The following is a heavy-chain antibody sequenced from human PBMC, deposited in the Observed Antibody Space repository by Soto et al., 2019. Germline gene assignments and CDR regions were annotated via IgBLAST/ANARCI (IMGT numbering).Heavy chain of an antibody. D-gene: IGHD4-17*01. J-gene: IGHJ4*02. CDR2: INQDGSQK. Sequence: EVQLVESGGGLVQPGGPLRLSCAASGFIFSGYWMSWVRQAPGKGLDWVANINQDGSQKYYVDSVRGRFTISRDNAENSLHLQMSSLRAEDTAIYYCTNYVPGILGDYWGQGALVTVSS. CDR1: GFIFSGYW. V-gene: IGHV3-7*05. CDR3: TNYVPGILGDY.